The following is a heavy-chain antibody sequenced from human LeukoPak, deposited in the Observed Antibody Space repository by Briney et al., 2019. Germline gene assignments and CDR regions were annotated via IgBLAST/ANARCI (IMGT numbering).Heavy chain of an antibody. Sequence: GGSLRLSCAASGFTFSSYLIHWVRQATGKGLVWVSRINSDGSSTNYADCVKGRFTISRENAKNTLYLQMNSLRAEDTGVYYCARSREVYNFLGENDWGQGTLVTVSS. CDR2: INSDGSST. J-gene: IGHJ4*02. V-gene: IGHV3-74*01. CDR1: GFTFSSYL. CDR3: ARSREVYNFLGEND. D-gene: IGHD5-24*01.